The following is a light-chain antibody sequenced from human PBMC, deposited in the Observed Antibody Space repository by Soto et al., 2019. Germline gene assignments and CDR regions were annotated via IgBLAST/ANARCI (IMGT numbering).Light chain of an antibody. CDR3: AAWDDSLSGVV. CDR2: SNN. CDR1: SSNIGRNY. J-gene: IGLJ2*01. Sequence: QSVMTQPPSASGTPGQRVTISCSGSSSNIGRNYVYWYQQLPGTAPKLLIYSNNQRPSGVPDRFSGSKSGTSAYLAISGLRSEDEADYYCAAWDDSLSGVVFGGGTKLTVL. V-gene: IGLV1-47*02.